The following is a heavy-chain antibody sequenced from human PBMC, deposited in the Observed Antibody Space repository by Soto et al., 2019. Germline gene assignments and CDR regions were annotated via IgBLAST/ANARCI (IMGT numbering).Heavy chain of an antibody. CDR2: IYYSGST. D-gene: IGHD4-17*01. CDR1: GGSFSSYY. J-gene: IGHJ3*02. V-gene: IGHV4-59*01. Sequence: SETLSLTCTVSGGSFSSYYWSWIRQSPGKGLEYIGYIYYSGSTNYNPSLKSRLIGSTNYNPSLRSRVTISGDTSKNQFSLNLSSVTAADTGVYYCARDRTVGVTRSLHTWGQGTMVTVSS. CDR3: ARDRTVGVTRSLHT.